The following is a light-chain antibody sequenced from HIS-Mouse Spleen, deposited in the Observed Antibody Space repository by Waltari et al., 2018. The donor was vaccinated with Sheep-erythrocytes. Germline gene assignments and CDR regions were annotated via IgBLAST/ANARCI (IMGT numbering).Light chain of an antibody. J-gene: IGLJ2*01. CDR2: DVS. CDR1: SSDVGGYNY. CDR3: CSYAGSYTLV. V-gene: IGLV2-11*01. Sequence: QSALTQPRSVSGSPGQSVTISCTGTSSDVGGYNYVSWYQQHPGQAPKLKIYDVSKRPSGVPDRFSGSKSVNTASLTISELQAEDEADYYCCSYAGSYTLVFGGGTKLTVL.